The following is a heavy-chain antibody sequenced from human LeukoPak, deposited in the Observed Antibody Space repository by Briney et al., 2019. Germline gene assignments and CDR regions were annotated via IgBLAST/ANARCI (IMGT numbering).Heavy chain of an antibody. CDR1: GGSFSGYY. J-gene: IGHJ5*02. V-gene: IGHV4-34*01. CDR3: ARGLAAAGNGGWFDP. CDR2: INHSGST. D-gene: IGHD6-13*01. Sequence: SDTLSPTCAVYGGSFSGYYWSWIRQPPGKGQEWIGEINHSGSTNYNPSLKSRVTISVDTSKNQFSLKLSSVTAADTAVYYGARGLAAAGNGGWFDPGSEGTLVTVSS.